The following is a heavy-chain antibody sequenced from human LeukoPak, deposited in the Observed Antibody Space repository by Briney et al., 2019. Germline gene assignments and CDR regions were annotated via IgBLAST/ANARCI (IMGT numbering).Heavy chain of an antibody. D-gene: IGHD3-10*01. CDR2: ISYDGSNK. CDR1: GFTFSSSN. V-gene: IGHV3-30*04. CDR3: ARDLMVRGETGTFDI. Sequence: GGSLRLSCAASGFTFSSSNMHWVRQAPGKGLEWVAVISYDGSNKYYADSVKGRFTISRDNSKSTLYLQMNSLRAEDTAVFYCARDLMVRGETGTFDIWGQGTMVTVSS. J-gene: IGHJ3*02.